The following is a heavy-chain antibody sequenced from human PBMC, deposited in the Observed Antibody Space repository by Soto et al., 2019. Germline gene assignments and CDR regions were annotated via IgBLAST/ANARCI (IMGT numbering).Heavy chain of an antibody. D-gene: IGHD3-22*01. Sequence: GASVKVSCKASGYTFTSYGISWVRPAPGQGLEWMGWISAYTGNTHYAQKLQGGVTMTTDTSRSPAYMELRSLRSDDTAVYYCSREEGYYDSSGDHDYWAQGTLVPVSS. CDR3: SREEGYYDSSGDHDY. CDR2: ISAYTGNT. CDR1: GYTFTSYG. V-gene: IGHV1-18*01. J-gene: IGHJ4*02.